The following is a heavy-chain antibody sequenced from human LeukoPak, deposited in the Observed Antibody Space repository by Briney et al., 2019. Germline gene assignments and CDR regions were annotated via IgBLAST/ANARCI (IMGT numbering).Heavy chain of an antibody. Sequence: GGSLRLSCAASGFTFSSYSMNWVRQAPGKGLEWVSSISSSSSYIYYADSVKGRFTISRDNAKNSLYLQMNSLRAEDTAVYYCARDPYYYDSSGYYAQNWFDPWGQGTLVTVSS. J-gene: IGHJ5*02. D-gene: IGHD3-22*01. CDR2: ISSSSSYI. V-gene: IGHV3-21*01. CDR3: ARDPYYYDSSGYYAQNWFDP. CDR1: GFTFSSYS.